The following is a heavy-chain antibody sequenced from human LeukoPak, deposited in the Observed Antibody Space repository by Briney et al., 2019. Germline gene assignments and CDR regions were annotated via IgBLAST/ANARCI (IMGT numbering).Heavy chain of an antibody. V-gene: IGHV3-30*02. Sequence: GGSLRLSCAASGFSFSSYGMHWVRQAPGKGLEWVAFIRYDGSGKDYTDSVKGRFTISRDNAKNSLYLQMNSLRAEDTALYYCARQKGIFGAFDIWGQGTMVTISS. CDR1: GFSFSSYG. CDR3: ARQKGIFGAFDI. CDR2: IRYDGSGK. J-gene: IGHJ3*02. D-gene: IGHD3-3*01.